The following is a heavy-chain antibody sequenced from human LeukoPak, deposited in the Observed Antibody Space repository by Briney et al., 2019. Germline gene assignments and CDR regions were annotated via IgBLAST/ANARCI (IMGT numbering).Heavy chain of an antibody. CDR2: IIPIFGTA. D-gene: IGHD2/OR15-2a*01. CDR1: GGTFSSYA. V-gene: IGHV1-69*05. J-gene: IGHJ6*03. Sequence: SVKVSCKASGGTFSSYAISWVRQAPGQGLEWMGRIIPIFGTANYAQKFQGRVTITTEESTSPAYMELSSLRSEDTAVYYCAKNLALGYYYMDVWGKGTTVTVSS. CDR3: AKNLALGYYYMDV.